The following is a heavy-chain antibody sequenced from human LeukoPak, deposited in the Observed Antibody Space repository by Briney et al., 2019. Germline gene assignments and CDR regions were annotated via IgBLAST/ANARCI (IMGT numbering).Heavy chain of an antibody. CDR1: GYTFSGFY. V-gene: IGHV1-2*02. CDR2: ISPNSGGT. Sequence: ASVKVSCQPSGYTFSGFYIHGVRQAPGQGLEWMGWISPNSGGTNYAQKFQGRVTMTRDTSISTAYMELRRLRSDDTAAYYCARGYLYYYDVSGYPFDNWGQGTLVTVSS. CDR3: ARGYLYYYDVSGYPFDN. J-gene: IGHJ4*02. D-gene: IGHD3-22*01.